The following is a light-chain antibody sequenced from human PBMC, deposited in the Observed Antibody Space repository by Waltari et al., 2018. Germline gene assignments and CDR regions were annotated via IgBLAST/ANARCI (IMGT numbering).Light chain of an antibody. CDR3: GTWDSSLSGAV. V-gene: IGLV1-51*02. Sequence: QSVLTQPPPVTAAPGQRVPISCSGGSSNIGDNCVLCYQQIPRTAPKLLSHENTGLPSGIPGRFSGSKSGTSATLDITGLQAGDEADYYCGTWDSSLSGAVFGGGTHLTVL. CDR2: ENT. J-gene: IGLJ7*01. CDR1: SSNIGDNC.